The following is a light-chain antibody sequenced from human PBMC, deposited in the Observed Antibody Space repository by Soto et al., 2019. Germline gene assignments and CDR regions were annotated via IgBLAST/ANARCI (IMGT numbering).Light chain of an antibody. V-gene: IGKV3-15*01. CDR3: QQYNNWPQLT. Sequence: EIVMTQSPATLSVSPGDRATLSCRASQSVSSNLAWYQQKPGQTPRLLIYGASTRATGIPARFSGSGSGTEFTLTISSLQSEDFAVYYCQQYNNWPQLTFGGGTKVGIK. CDR2: GAS. J-gene: IGKJ4*01. CDR1: QSVSSN.